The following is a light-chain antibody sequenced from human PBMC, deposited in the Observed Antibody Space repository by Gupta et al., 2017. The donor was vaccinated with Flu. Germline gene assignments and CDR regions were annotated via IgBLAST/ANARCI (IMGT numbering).Light chain of an antibody. CDR2: EVT. CDR1: SSDVGSYNL. J-gene: IGLJ1*01. CDR3: FSYAVSYV. V-gene: IGLV2-23*02. Sequence: GTSSDVGSYNLVSWYQQKPGKAPKLMIYEVTERPSGVPARFSGSKSGNTASLTISGLQADDEVDYYCFSYAVSYVFGTGTKVTVL.